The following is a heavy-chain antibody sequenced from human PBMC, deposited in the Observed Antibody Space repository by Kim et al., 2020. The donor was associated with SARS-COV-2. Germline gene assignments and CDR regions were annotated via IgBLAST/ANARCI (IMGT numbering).Heavy chain of an antibody. V-gene: IGHV1-69*13. D-gene: IGHD3-10*01. CDR1: GGTFSSYA. J-gene: IGHJ4*02. Sequence: SVKVSCKASGGTFSSYAISWVRQAPGQGLEWMGGIIPIFGTANYAQKFQGRVTITADESTSTAYMELSSLRSEDTAVYYCANNRAPGYYFDYWGQGTLVTVSS. CDR3: ANNRAPGYYFDY. CDR2: IIPIFGTA.